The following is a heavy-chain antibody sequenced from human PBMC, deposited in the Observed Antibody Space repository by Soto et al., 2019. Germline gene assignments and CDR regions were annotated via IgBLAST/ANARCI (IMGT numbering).Heavy chain of an antibody. CDR3: ARGSWFNYYFGY. D-gene: IGHD6-13*01. Sequence: QVQLQQWGAGLLKPSETLSLTCAVYGGSFSGYYWSWIRQPPGKGLEWIGEINHSGSTNYNPSLKSRVTISVDTSKNQFSLKLSSVTAADTAVYYCARGSWFNYYFGYWGQGTLVTVSS. J-gene: IGHJ4*02. CDR1: GGSFSGYY. V-gene: IGHV4-34*01. CDR2: INHSGST.